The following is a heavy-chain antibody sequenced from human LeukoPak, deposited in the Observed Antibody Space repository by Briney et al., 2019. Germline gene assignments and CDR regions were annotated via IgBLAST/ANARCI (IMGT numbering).Heavy chain of an antibody. CDR3: ARFKVGSNATQKNAFDV. V-gene: IGHV3-30*17. Sequence: PGGSLRLSCAASGFTFSNYAMHWVRQAPGKGLEWVAVISFDATKEYFGKSVMGRFTISRDNSKSTLFLQMHSLRVEDTALYFCARFKVGSNATQKNAFDVWGRGTVVTVSS. CDR2: ISFDATKE. J-gene: IGHJ3*01. D-gene: IGHD1-26*01. CDR1: GFTFSNYA.